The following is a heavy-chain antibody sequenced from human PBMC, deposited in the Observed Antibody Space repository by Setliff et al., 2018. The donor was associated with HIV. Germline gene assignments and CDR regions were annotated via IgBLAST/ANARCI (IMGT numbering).Heavy chain of an antibody. V-gene: IGHV3-23*01. Sequence: TGGSLRLSCAASGFTFSSYAMSWVRQAPGKGLEWVSAISGSGGSTYYADSVKGRFTISRDNSKNTLYLQMNSLRAEDTAVYYCARDDGRSLFLDYWGQGTLVTVSS. CDR2: ISGSGGST. D-gene: IGHD1-26*01. CDR3: ARDDGRSLFLDY. J-gene: IGHJ4*02. CDR1: GFTFSSYA.